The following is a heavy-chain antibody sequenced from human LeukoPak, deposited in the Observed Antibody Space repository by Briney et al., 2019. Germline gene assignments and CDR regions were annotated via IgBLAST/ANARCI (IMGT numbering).Heavy chain of an antibody. CDR3: ARVAAGTFDY. CDR1: GGSISSNGYY. Sequence: SETLSLTCTVSGGSISSNGYYWGWIRQPPGKGLEWIGSFYYTGSTFYSPSLKSRVTISVDTSKNQFSLKLSSVTAADTAVYYCARVAAGTFDYWGQGTLVTVSS. V-gene: IGHV4-39*01. D-gene: IGHD6-13*01. CDR2: FYYTGST. J-gene: IGHJ4*02.